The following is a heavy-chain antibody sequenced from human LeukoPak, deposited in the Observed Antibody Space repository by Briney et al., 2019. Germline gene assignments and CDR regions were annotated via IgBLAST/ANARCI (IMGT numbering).Heavy chain of an antibody. Sequence: ASVKVSSMASGYSFTVYYMHCVRQAPGQGREWMGRINPKSGGTNYAQKFQGRITMIRDTSISTAYMELIRLRSDDTAVYYCARGYYDFWSGYYSPPAYWGQGTLVTVSS. V-gene: IGHV1-2*06. J-gene: IGHJ4*02. D-gene: IGHD3-3*01. CDR1: GYSFTVYY. CDR3: ARGYYDFWSGYYSPPAY. CDR2: INPKSGGT.